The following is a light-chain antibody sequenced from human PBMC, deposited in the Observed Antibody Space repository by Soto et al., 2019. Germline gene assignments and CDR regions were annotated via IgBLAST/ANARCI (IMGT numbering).Light chain of an antibody. CDR2: DAS. V-gene: IGKV3-11*01. Sequence: EIVLTQSPATLSLSPGERATLSCRASQSVSSSLAWYQQKPGQAPRLLIYDASNRATGIPIRFSGSGSGTDFALTISSLDPEDFSVYYCQQRSNLPGTFGQGNKGAIK. CDR1: QSVSSS. J-gene: IGKJ1*01. CDR3: QQRSNLPGT.